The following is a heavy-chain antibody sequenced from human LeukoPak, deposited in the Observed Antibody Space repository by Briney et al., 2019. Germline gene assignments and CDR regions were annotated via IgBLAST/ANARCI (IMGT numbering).Heavy chain of an antibody. J-gene: IGHJ4*02. CDR3: AEDLYTSGGVH. CDR2: ISASGTTT. D-gene: IGHD3-22*01. Sequence: GGSLRLSCAASGFMVSSYGMSWVRQAPGKGLEWVSLISASGTTTHYAESLKGRFTISRDNSRNMVYLQMNSLRADDTALYYCAEDLYTSGGVHWGQGTLVTVSS. CDR1: GFMVSSYG. V-gene: IGHV3-23*01.